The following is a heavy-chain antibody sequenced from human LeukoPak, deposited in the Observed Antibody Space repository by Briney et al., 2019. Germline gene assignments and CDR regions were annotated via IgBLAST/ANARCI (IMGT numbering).Heavy chain of an antibody. J-gene: IGHJ4*02. V-gene: IGHV3-23*01. CDR3: AKRGSKGLYYFDY. Sequence: PGGTLRLSCAASGFTFTRNAMAWVRQAPGKGLEWVSAIDGSGGTTFYADSVKGRVTISRVQSTNTVYLQMNSLRADDTAVYYCAKRGSKGLYYFDYWGQGPLVLVSS. CDR2: IDGSGGTT. D-gene: IGHD2-2*01. CDR1: GFTFTRNA.